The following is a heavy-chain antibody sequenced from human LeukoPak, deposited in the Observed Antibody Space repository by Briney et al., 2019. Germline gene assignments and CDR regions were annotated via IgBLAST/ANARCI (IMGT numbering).Heavy chain of an antibody. D-gene: IGHD6-13*01. CDR3: ARALSIAAADQLSHGY. CDR2: INPNSGGT. CDR1: GYTFTGYY. V-gene: IGHV1-2*02. J-gene: IGHJ4*02. Sequence: SVTVSCKASGYTFTGYYMHWVRQAPGQGIEWMGWINPNSGGTNYAQKFQGRVTMTRDTSISTAYMELCRLRSDDTAVDYGARALSIAAADQLSHGYWGQGTLVTVSS.